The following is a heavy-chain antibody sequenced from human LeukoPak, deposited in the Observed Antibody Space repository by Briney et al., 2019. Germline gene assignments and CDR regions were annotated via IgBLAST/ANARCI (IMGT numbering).Heavy chain of an antibody. CDR1: GFTFSSYA. D-gene: IGHD3-22*01. Sequence: GGSLRLSCAASGFTFSSYAMSWVRQAPGEGLEWVSAISGSGGSTYYADSVKGRFTISRDNSKNTLYLQMNSLRAEDTAVYYCRYDSSGYPFDYWGQGTLVTVSS. V-gene: IGHV3-23*01. J-gene: IGHJ4*02. CDR2: ISGSGGST. CDR3: RYDSSGYPFDY.